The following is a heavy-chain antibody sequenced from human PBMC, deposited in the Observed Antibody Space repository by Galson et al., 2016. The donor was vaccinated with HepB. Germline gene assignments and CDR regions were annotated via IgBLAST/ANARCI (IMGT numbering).Heavy chain of an antibody. V-gene: IGHV4-39*01. Sequence: SETLSLTCNVSGASISSHTHYWAWLRQPPGKELEWIGAHYYSGSIYYNPSLESRVSLSVDTSKNQVSLRLRSVTAADTAVYYCASTSRDSFCSTTSCYFDYWGQGTLDTVSS. CDR1: GASISSHTHY. J-gene: IGHJ4*02. CDR3: ASTSRDSFCSTTSCYFDY. D-gene: IGHD2-2*01. CDR2: HYYSGSI.